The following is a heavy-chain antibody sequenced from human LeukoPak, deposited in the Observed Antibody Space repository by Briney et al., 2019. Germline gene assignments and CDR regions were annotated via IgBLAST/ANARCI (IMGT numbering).Heavy chain of an antibody. V-gene: IGHV4-59*01. D-gene: IGHD6-13*01. J-gene: IGHJ4*02. Sequence: SETLSLTCTVSGGSISSYYWSWIRQPPGKGLEWIGYIYYSGSTSYSGNTNYNPSLKSRVTILVDTSKNQFSLKLSSVTAADTAVYYCARARRTGIAAAGTFDYWGQGTLVTVSS. CDR1: GGSISSYY. CDR2: IYYSGST. CDR3: ARARRTGIAAAGTFDY.